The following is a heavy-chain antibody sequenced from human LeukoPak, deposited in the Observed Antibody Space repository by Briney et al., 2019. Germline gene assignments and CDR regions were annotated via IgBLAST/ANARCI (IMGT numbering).Heavy chain of an antibody. V-gene: IGHV3-23*01. J-gene: IGHJ4*02. CDR3: AKDRVDVLTGYFYY. CDR2: ISGSGGYT. Sequence: QPGGSLRLSCAASGFTFSSYAMSWVRQAPGKGLEWVSGISGSGGYTYDADSVKGRFTISRDNSKNTLYLQMNSLRAEDTAVYYCAKDRVDVLTGYFYYWGQGVLVTVSS. CDR1: GFTFSSYA. D-gene: IGHD3-9*01.